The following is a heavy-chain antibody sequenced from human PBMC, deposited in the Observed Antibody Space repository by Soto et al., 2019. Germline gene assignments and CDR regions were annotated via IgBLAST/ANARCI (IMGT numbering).Heavy chain of an antibody. CDR2: IYYSGST. CDR3: ARHDSSSWYYVDY. Sequence: QVQLQESGPGLVKPSETLSLTCTVSGGSISSYYWSWIRQPPGKGLEWIGYIYYSGSTNYNPSLKSRVTISVDTSKNQFSLKLSSVTAADTAVYYCARHDSSSWYYVDYWGQGTLVTVSS. CDR1: GGSISSYY. V-gene: IGHV4-59*08. D-gene: IGHD6-13*01. J-gene: IGHJ4*02.